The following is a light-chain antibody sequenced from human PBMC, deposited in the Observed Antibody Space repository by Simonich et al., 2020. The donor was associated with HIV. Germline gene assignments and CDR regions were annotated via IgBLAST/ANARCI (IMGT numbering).Light chain of an antibody. Sequence: QSALTQPASVSGSPGQSITISCTGTSSDVGSYNLVSWYQQHPGQAPKLMIYEGTKRPSGVSNRFSCSKSGNTASLTISGLQAEDEADYYCCSSAGSMVFGGGTKLTVL. CDR2: EGT. J-gene: IGLJ3*02. CDR3: CSSAGSMV. V-gene: IGLV2-23*01. CDR1: SSDVGSYNL.